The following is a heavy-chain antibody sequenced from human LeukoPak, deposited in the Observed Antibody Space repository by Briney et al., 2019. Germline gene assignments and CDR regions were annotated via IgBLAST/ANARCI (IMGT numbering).Heavy chain of an antibody. J-gene: IGHJ4*02. CDR1: GGSSSGYY. V-gene: IGHV4-34*01. CDR2: INHSGST. CDR3: ARGAARHGDMDY. D-gene: IGHD6-6*01. Sequence: KPSETLSLTCAVYGGSSSGYYWSWIRQPPGKGLEWIGEINHSGSTNYNPSLKSRVTISVDTSKNQFSLKLSSVTAADTAVYYCARGAARHGDMDYWGQGTLVTVSS.